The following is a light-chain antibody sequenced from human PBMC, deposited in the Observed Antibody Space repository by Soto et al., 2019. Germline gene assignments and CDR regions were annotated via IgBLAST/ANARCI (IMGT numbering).Light chain of an antibody. V-gene: IGKV1-5*03. Sequence: IRMSQSPSTLSVSVGDRVTITCRASESISSWLAWYQQKPGKAPKLLIYKASNLESGVPSRFSGSGSGTEFTLTISRLEPEDFAVYYCQHYGSSWTFGQGTKVDIK. J-gene: IGKJ1*01. CDR2: KAS. CDR1: ESISSW. CDR3: QHYGSSWT.